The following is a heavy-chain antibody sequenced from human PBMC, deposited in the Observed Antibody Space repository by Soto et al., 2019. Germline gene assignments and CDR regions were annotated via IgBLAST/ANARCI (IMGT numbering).Heavy chain of an antibody. CDR2: ISYDGSNK. CDR1: GFTFSSYG. J-gene: IGHJ4*02. CDR3: AKEASSGYYAYCDY. V-gene: IGHV3-30*18. D-gene: IGHD3-22*01. Sequence: QAQLVESGGGVVQPGRSLRLSCAASGFTFSSYGMHWVRQAPGKGLEWVAVISYDGSNKYYADSVKGRFTISRDNSKNTLYLQMNSLRAEDTAVYYCAKEASSGYYAYCDYWGQGTLVTVSS.